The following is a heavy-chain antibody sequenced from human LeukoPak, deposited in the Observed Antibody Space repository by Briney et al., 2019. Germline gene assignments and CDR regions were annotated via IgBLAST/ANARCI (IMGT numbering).Heavy chain of an antibody. CDR3: AKVVPPADYYFDY. Sequence: AGGSLRLSCAASGFTLSSYAMSWVRQAPGKGLEWVSAISGSGGSTYYADSVKGRFTISRDNSKNTLYLQMNSLRAEDTAVYYCAKVVPPADYYFDYWGQGTLVTVSS. D-gene: IGHD2-21*02. CDR2: ISGSGGST. V-gene: IGHV3-23*01. CDR1: GFTLSSYA. J-gene: IGHJ4*02.